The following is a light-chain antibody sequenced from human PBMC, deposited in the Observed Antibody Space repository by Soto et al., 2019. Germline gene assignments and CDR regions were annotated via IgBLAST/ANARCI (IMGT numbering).Light chain of an antibody. CDR1: QSVSTN. CDR2: SAS. J-gene: IGKJ2*01. V-gene: IGKV3-15*01. Sequence: VMTQSPATLSVSPGERATLSCRASQSVSTNLAWYQQKPGQAPRLLIYSASTRATGIPAKFSGSWSGTEFTLTISSLQSEDFGVYYCQQYNNWPLTFGQGSKLEIK. CDR3: QQYNNWPLT.